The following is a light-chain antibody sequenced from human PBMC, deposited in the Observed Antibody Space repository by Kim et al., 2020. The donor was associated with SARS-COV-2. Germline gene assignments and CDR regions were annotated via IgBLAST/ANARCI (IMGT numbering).Light chain of an antibody. CDR3: QQYGSSPLT. CDR1: QSVSSNY. Sequence: EIVLTQSPGTLSLSPGERATLSCRASQSVSSNYLAWYQQKPGQAPRLLIYGASSGATGIPDRFSGSGSGTDFTLTINRLEPEDFAVYYCQQYGSSPLTFGGGTKLEI. J-gene: IGKJ4*01. V-gene: IGKV3-20*01. CDR2: GAS.